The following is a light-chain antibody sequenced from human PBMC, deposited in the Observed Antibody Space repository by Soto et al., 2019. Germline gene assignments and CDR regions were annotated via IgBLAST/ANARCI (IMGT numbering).Light chain of an antibody. CDR1: QSISDS. V-gene: IGKV1-5*01. CDR3: QQYNSYSRT. J-gene: IGKJ3*01. CDR2: DAS. Sequence: DIQMTQSPSTLSASVGDRVTITCRASQSISDSLAWNQQKPGKAPKLLIYDASSLKSGVPSRFSGSGSGTEFTLTISSLQPDDFATYYCQQYNSYSRTFGPGTKVDIK.